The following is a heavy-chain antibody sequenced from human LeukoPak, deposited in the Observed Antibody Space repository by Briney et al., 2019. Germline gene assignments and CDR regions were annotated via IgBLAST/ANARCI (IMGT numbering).Heavy chain of an antibody. CDR1: GFTFNSFG. D-gene: IGHD3-9*01. J-gene: IGHJ4*02. CDR3: ANGYYYNILTGYYKDRDTNFQY. CDR2: IRYDGSNK. V-gene: IGHV3-30*02. Sequence: PGRSLRLSCAASGFTFNSFGMHWVRQAPGKGLEWVAFIRYDGSNKYHADSVKGRFTISRDNSKNTLSLQMNSLRAEDTAVYYCANGYYYNILTGYYKDRDTNFQYWGQGTLVTVSS.